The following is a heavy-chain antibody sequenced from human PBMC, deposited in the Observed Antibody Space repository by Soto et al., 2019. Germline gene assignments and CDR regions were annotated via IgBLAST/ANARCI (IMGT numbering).Heavy chain of an antibody. CDR3: ARGKNVLRYFDWFSDGMDV. CDR1: GGSISSGGYY. J-gene: IGHJ6*02. CDR2: IYYSGST. D-gene: IGHD3-9*01. Sequence: SETLSLTCTVSGGSISSGGYYWSWIRQHPGKGLEWIGYIYYSGSTYYNPSLKSRVTISVDTSKNQFSLKLSSVTAADTAVYYCARGKNVLRYFDWFSDGMDVWGQGTTVTV. V-gene: IGHV4-31*03.